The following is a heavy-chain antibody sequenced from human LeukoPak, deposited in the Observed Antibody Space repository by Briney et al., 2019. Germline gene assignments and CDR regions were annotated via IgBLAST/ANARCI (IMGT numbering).Heavy chain of an antibody. J-gene: IGHJ4*02. V-gene: IGHV3-53*01. CDR2: IYSGGST. CDR1: GFTVSSNY. D-gene: IGHD3-10*01. CDR3: ARPGGYYGSGSYLDY. Sequence: PGGSLRLSCAASGFTVSSNYMSWVRQAPGKGLEWVSVIYSGGSTYYADSVKGRFTISRDNSKNMLYLQMNSLRAEDTAVYYCARPGGYYGSGSYLDYWGQGTLVTVSS.